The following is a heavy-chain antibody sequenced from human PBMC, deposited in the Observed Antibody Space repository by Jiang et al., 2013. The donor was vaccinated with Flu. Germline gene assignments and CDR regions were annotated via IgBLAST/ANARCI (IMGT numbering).Heavy chain of an antibody. V-gene: IGHV4-59*01. J-gene: IGHJ3*02. Sequence: GSGLVKPSETLSLTCTVSGGPISSYYWSWIRQPPGKGLEWIGYIYYSGSTNYNPSLKSRVTISVDTSKNQFSLKLSSVTAADTAVYYCARTGYSSSWYSNAFDIWGQGTMVTVSS. CDR2: IYYSGST. CDR3: ARTGYSSSWYSNAFDI. CDR1: GGPISSYY. D-gene: IGHD6-13*01.